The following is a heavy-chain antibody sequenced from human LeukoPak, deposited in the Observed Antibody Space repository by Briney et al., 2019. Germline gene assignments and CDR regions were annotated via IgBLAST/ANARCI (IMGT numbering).Heavy chain of an antibody. Sequence: KPSETLSLTCDVYGGSFSGYYWSWIRQPPGKGLEWIGEINHSGSTNYNPSLKSRVTISVDTSKNQFSLKLSSVTAADTAVYYCARANSSGWYRGLLDYWGQGTLVTVSS. CDR3: ARANSSGWYRGLLDY. CDR2: INHSGST. V-gene: IGHV4-34*01. CDR1: GGSFSGYY. D-gene: IGHD6-19*01. J-gene: IGHJ4*02.